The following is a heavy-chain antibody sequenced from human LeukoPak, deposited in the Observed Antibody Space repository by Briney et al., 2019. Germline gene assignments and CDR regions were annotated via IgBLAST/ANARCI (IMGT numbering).Heavy chain of an antibody. D-gene: IGHD3-10*01. J-gene: IGHJ4*02. V-gene: IGHV3-30*03. CDR3: ASQLWFGEFYYFDY. CDR1: GFTFSSYG. CDR2: ISYDGSNK. Sequence: GGSLRLSCAASGFTFSSYGMHWVRQAPGKGLEWVAVISYDGSNKYYADSVKGRFTISRDNAKNSLYLQMNSLRAEDTAVYYCASQLWFGEFYYFDYWGQGTLVTVSS.